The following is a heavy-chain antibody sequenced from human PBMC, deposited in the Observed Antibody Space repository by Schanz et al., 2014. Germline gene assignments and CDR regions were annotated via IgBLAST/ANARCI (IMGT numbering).Heavy chain of an antibody. CDR3: ARDSLRGATGGYGMDV. Sequence: QVQLQESGPGLLKPSETLSLTCTVSGGSIRSYFWSWIRQHPGKGLEWIGYIYYSGNTYYNPSLKSRVTISVDKSKNQFSLKVRSVTAADTAVYYCARDSLRGATGGYGMDVWGQGTTVTVSS. V-gene: IGHV4-59*12. D-gene: IGHD2-8*02. CDR1: GGSIRSYF. CDR2: IYYSGNT. J-gene: IGHJ6*02.